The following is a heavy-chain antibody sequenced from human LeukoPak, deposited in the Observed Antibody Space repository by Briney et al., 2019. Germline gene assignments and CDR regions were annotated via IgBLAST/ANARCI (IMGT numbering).Heavy chain of an antibody. CDR1: GGTFSRFA. D-gene: IGHD2-2*03. CDR3: ARASGYCSSTSCHDAFDI. J-gene: IGHJ3*02. Sequence: SVNVSCKVSGGTFSRFAISWVRQAPGQGLEWMGRIIPIFGIANYAQKFQGRVTITADKSTSTAYMELSSLRSEDTAVYYCARASGYCSSTSCHDAFDIWGQGTMVTVSS. CDR2: IIPIFGIA. V-gene: IGHV1-69*04.